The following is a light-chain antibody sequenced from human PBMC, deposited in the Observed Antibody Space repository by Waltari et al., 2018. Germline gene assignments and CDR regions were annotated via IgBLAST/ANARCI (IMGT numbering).Light chain of an antibody. V-gene: IGKV4-1*01. Sequence: DFVMTQSPDSLAVSLGERATINCKSSQSVLYSSNNQNYLAWYQQKPGQPPKLLLQRASTRESGVPDRFSGSGSGTDFTLTISSLQAEDVAVYYCQQYYSTPLTFGGGTKVEIK. J-gene: IGKJ4*01. CDR3: QQYYSTPLT. CDR1: QSVLYSSNNQNY. CDR2: RAS.